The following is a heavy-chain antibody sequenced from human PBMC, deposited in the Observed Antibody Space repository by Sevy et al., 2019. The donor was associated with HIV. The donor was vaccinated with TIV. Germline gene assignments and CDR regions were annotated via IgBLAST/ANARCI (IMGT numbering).Heavy chain of an antibody. Sequence: GGSLRLSCAASGFTFSNHGMHWVRQAPGKGLERVAFIRYDGSNEYYGDSVKGRFTISRDNSKNTLYLQMNSLRPEDTAVYYCAKDRKVLLVVYAIPFDVFDIWGQGTMVTVSS. CDR3: AKDRKVLLVVYAIPFDVFDI. J-gene: IGHJ3*02. CDR1: GFTFSNHG. V-gene: IGHV3-30*02. D-gene: IGHD2-8*02. CDR2: IRYDGSNE.